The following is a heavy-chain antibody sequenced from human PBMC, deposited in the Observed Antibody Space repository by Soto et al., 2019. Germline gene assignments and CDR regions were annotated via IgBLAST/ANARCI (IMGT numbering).Heavy chain of an antibody. D-gene: IGHD5-12*01. CDR2: IIPILGIA. CDR3: ARVSNSGYDTGGYSDY. J-gene: IGHJ4*02. V-gene: IGHV1-69*02. CDR1: GGTFSSYT. Sequence: AASVKVSCKASGGTFSSYTISWVRQAPGQGLEWMGRIIPILGIANYAQKFQGRVTITADKSTSTAYMELSSLRSEDTAVYYCARVSNSGYDTGGYSDYWGQGTLVTVSS.